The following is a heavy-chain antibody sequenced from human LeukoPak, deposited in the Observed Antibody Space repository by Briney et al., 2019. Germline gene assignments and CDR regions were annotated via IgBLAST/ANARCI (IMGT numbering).Heavy chain of an antibody. CDR1: GGSISSYY. CDR3: ARRLGQFDYYGSGSYYKTKGMDV. J-gene: IGHJ6*02. D-gene: IGHD3-10*01. Sequence: SETLSLTCTVSGGSISSYYWSWIRQPPGKGLEWIGYIYYSGSTNYNPSLKSRVTISVDTSKNQFSLKLSSVTAADTAVYYCARRLGQFDYYGSGSYYKTKGMDVWGQGTTVTVSS. V-gene: IGHV4-59*08. CDR2: IYYSGST.